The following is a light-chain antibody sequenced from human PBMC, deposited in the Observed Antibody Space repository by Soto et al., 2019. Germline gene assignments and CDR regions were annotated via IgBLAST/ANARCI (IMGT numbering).Light chain of an antibody. Sequence: DIQMTQSPSSLSASVGDRVTITCRASQSISSCLNWYQQKPGKAPKLLIYAASNLQSGVPSRFSGSESGTDFILTISSLQPEDFETYYCQRLYVAPVTFGQGTKVEIK. CDR2: AAS. V-gene: IGKV1-39*01. CDR1: QSISSC. J-gene: IGKJ1*01. CDR3: QRLYVAPVT.